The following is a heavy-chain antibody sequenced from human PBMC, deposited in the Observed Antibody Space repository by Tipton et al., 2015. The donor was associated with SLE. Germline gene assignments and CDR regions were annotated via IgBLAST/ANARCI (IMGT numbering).Heavy chain of an antibody. Sequence: SLTCTVSGASIGTSNYYWSWIRQPPGKGLEWIGGINHSGSTYYNPSLKSRVTISVDTSKNQFSLKLSSVTAADTAVYYCARTSTYYDFWSGSYYYYYYMDVWGKGTTVTVSS. D-gene: IGHD3-3*01. CDR2: INHSGST. V-gene: IGHV4-39*01. CDR1: GASIGTSNYY. J-gene: IGHJ6*03. CDR3: ARTSTYYDFWSGSYYYYYYMDV.